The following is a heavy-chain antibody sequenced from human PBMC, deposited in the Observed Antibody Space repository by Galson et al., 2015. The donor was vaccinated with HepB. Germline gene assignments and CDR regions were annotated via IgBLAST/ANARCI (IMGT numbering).Heavy chain of an antibody. V-gene: IGHV6-1*01. J-gene: IGHJ4*02. D-gene: IGHD6-6*01. CDR1: GDSVSSNSAT. CDR2: TYYRSNWNN. CDR3: ARAMGAGAARYIDY. Sequence: CAISGDSVSSNSATWNWIRQSPSRGLEWLGRTYYRSNWNNDYAVSVKSRITINPDTSKNQFSLQLDSVTPEDTAVYYCARAMGAGAARYIDYWGQGILVTVSS.